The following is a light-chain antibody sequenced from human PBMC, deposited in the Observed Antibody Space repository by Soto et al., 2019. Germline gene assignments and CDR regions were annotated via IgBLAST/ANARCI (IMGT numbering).Light chain of an antibody. CDR3: QQYNNWPRT. CDR1: QSVSSN. Sequence: ERVMTQSPDPMPVSLVERHKIFCRASQSVSSNLAWYQQKPGQAPRLLIYGASTRATGIPARLSGSGSGTEFTLTISSLQSEDFAVYYCQQYNNWPRTFGQGTKVDIK. V-gene: IGKV3-15*01. J-gene: IGKJ1*01. CDR2: GAS.